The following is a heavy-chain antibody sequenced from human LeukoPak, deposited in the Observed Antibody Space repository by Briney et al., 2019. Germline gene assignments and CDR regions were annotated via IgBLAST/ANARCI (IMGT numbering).Heavy chain of an antibody. CDR1: QFTFNTHW. V-gene: IGHV3-7*01. Sequence: GESLRLPCVGSQFTFNTHWMSWVRQAPGKGLELVANIKQDGSDEYYVDSVKGRFTISRENAKNSLFLQMNSLRVDDMAVYYCARVLAGRCNGSPCYPVFDFWGQGTLVTVSS. CDR3: ARVLAGRCNGSPCYPVFDF. CDR2: IKQDGSDE. J-gene: IGHJ4*02. D-gene: IGHD2-15*01.